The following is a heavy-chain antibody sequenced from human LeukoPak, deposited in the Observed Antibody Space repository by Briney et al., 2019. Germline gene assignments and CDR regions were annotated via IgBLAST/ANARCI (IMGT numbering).Heavy chain of an antibody. CDR3: AGETFES. V-gene: IGHV3-30-3*01. CDR1: GFTFSSYA. CDR2: ISKDGNIR. Sequence: GGSLRLSCSASGFTFSSYAMDWVRQAPGMGLEWVAIISKDGNIRNYAASVKGRFTVSRDNSKSTLYLQMNNLRIDDTAMYYCAGETFESWGQGTLVTVSS. J-gene: IGHJ4*02.